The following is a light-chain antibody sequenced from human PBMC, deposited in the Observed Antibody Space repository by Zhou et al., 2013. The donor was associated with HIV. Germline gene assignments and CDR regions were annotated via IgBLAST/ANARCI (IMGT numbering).Light chain of an antibody. V-gene: IGKV1-8*01. CDR3: QQYYDYPRT. J-gene: IGKJ1*01. CDR2: GSS. Sequence: IHITQSPASLSASTGDRVTITCRASQDVGAYLAWYQQKPGEAPKVLIYGSSTLHIGVPSRFSGSGSGTDFSLTISCLQSDDFATYYCQQYYDYPRTFGQGTSVEI. CDR1: QDVGAY.